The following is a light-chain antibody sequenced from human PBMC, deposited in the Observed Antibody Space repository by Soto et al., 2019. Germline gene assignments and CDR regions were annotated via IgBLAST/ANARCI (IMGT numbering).Light chain of an antibody. V-gene: IGLV2-14*03. CDR2: DVN. CDR3: SSYSSRSTLLV. CDR1: SSDIGGYSY. Sequence: QSALTQPASVSASPGQSITISCIGTSSDIGGYSYVSWYQQHPGKAPKLLIRDVNYRPSGISARFSGSKSGNTASLTISGLQTDDEADYYCSSYSSRSTLLVFGGGTKLTVL. J-gene: IGLJ2*01.